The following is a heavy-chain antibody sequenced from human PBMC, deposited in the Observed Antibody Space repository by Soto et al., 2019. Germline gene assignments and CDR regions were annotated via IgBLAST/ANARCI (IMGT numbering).Heavy chain of an antibody. CDR3: GRSVVGATGEILYNAMDV. J-gene: IGHJ6*02. CDR1: GYTFTSYA. Sequence: QVQLVQSGAEVKKPGASVQVSCKASGYTFTSYALHWVRQARGERPEWMGWINAANGDTKYSKKFQGRVTIPRDTSASTGYMELSSLRSEDTAVYYCGRSVVGATGEILYNAMDVWGQGTTVTVSS. D-gene: IGHD1-26*01. V-gene: IGHV1-3*01. CDR2: INAANGDT.